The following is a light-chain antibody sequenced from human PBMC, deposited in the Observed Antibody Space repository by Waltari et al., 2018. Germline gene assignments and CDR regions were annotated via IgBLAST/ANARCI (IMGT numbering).Light chain of an antibody. CDR1: QSVSSK. CDR3: QQHNTWPLYS. J-gene: IGKJ2*01. Sequence: IVMTQSPATLSVSPGERATLSCRASQSVSSKVAWYQQKPGQAPRRLIYGASTRATGIPDRFSGSGSGTEFTLTISSLQSEDFAVYYCQQHNTWPLYSFGQGTKLESK. V-gene: IGKV3-15*01. CDR2: GAS.